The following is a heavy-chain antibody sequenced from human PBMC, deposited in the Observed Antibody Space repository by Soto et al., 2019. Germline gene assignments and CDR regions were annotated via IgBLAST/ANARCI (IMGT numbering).Heavy chain of an antibody. CDR2: ISSSSSYI. V-gene: IGHV3-21*01. CDR1: GFTFSSYS. CDR3: ARLSTSIAVARKRYGMDV. D-gene: IGHD6-19*01. Sequence: VSLRLSCAASGFTFSSYSMNWVRQAPGKGLEWVSSISSSSSYIYYADSVKGRFTISRDNAKNSLYLQMNSLRAEDTAAYYCARLSTSIAVARKRYGMDVWGQGTTVTVSS. J-gene: IGHJ6*02.